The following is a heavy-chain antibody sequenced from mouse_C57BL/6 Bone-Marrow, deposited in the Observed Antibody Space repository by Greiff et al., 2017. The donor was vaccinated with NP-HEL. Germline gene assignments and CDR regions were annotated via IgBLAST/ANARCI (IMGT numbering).Heavy chain of an antibody. CDR3: ARDYYSNYYAMDY. V-gene: IGHV1-80*01. CDR2: IYPGDGDT. D-gene: IGHD2-5*01. Sequence: QVQLKESGAELVKPGASVKISCKASGYAFSSYWMNWVKQRPGKGLEWIGQIYPGDGDTNYNGKFKGKATLTADKSSSTAYMQLSSLTSEDSAVYFCARDYYSNYYAMDYWGQGTSVTVSS. CDR1: GYAFSSYW. J-gene: IGHJ4*01.